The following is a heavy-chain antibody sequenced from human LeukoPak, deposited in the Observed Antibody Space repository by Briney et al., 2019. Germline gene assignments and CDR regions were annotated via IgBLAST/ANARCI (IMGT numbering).Heavy chain of an antibody. D-gene: IGHD2-2*02. CDR3: ARDCSSTTCYTRSFDP. V-gene: IGHV4-38-2*02. Sequence: SETLSLTCTVSGYSISSGYYWGWIRQPPGKGLEWIGSIYHSGSTYYNPSLRSRVTISGDASKNQFSLNLSSVTATDTAVYYCARDCSSTTCYTRSFDPWGQGTLVTVSS. J-gene: IGHJ5*02. CDR1: GYSISSGYY. CDR2: IYHSGST.